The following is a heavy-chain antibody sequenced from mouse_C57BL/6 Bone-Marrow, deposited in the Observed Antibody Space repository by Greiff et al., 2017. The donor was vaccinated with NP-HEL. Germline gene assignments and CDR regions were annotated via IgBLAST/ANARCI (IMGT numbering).Heavy chain of an antibody. V-gene: IGHV5-6*02. CDR1: GFTFSSYG. Sequence: EVKLVESGGDLVKPGGSLKLSCAASGFTFSSYGMSWVRRTPDKRLEWVATISSGGSYTYYPDSVKGRFTISRDNAKNTLYLQMSSLKSEDTAMYYWARRGYYAMDYWGQGTSVTVSS. CDR2: ISSGGSYT. CDR3: ARRGYYAMDY. J-gene: IGHJ4*01.